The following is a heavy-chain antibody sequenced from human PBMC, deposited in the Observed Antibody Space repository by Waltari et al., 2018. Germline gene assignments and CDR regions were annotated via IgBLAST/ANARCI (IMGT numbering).Heavy chain of an antibody. CDR2: IYPGDSDT. J-gene: IGHJ4*02. D-gene: IGHD3-10*01. Sequence: EVQLVQSGAEVKKPGESLKISCKGSGYSFTSYWIGWVRQMPGKGLEWMGIIYPGDSDTRYSPSFQGQVTISADKPISTAYLQWSSLKASDTAMYYCARPSYGSGSPDGYYFDYWGQGTLVTVSS. CDR1: GYSFTSYW. CDR3: ARPSYGSGSPDGYYFDY. V-gene: IGHV5-51*01.